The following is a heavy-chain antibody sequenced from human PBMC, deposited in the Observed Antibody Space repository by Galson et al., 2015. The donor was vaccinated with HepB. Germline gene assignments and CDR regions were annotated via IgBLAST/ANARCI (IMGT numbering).Heavy chain of an antibody. D-gene: IGHD3-9*01. J-gene: IGHJ4*02. CDR2: IYSGGRT. CDR3: ARETQFRYFDWFIDY. Sequence: SLRLSCAASGFIVSTNYMSWVRQAPGKGLEWVSVIYSGGRTYYADSVKGRFTISRDNSKNTLYPQMNSLRAEDTAVYYCARETQFRYFDWFIDYWGQGTLVSVSS. CDR1: GFIVSTNY. V-gene: IGHV3-53*01.